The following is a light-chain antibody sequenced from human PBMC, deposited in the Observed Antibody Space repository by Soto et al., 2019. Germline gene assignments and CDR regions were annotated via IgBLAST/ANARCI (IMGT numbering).Light chain of an antibody. CDR2: DAS. Sequence: EIVLTQSLATLSLSSGVRATLSCRASQSVSNFLAWYQQKPGQHPSLLIYDASIRAAGFPARFSGSASGTAFTLTMNTLGAEDFAVDFCQQRSSWHLTCGGGTKVEIK. CDR3: QQRSSWHLT. V-gene: IGKV3D-11*02. J-gene: IGKJ4*01. CDR1: QSVSNF.